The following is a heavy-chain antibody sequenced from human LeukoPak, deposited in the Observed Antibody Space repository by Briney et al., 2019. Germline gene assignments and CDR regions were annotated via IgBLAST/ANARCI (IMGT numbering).Heavy chain of an antibody. V-gene: IGHV4-34*01. D-gene: IGHD3-3*01. CDR3: ARDELRFLEAYYYYGMDV. CDR2: INHSGST. Sequence: PSETLSLTCAVYGGSFSGYYWSWIRQPPGKGLEWIGEINHSGSTNYNPSLKSRVTISVDTSKNQFSLKLSSVTAADTAVYYCARDELRFLEAYYYYGMDVWGQGTTVTVSS. CDR1: GGSFSGYY. J-gene: IGHJ6*02.